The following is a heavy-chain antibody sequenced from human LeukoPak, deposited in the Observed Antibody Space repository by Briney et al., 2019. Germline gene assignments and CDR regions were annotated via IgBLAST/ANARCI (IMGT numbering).Heavy chain of an antibody. CDR1: GFTVSSNY. Sequence: PGGSLRLSCAASGFTVSSNYMTWVRQAPGKGLEWVSVIYSGGSTYYADSVKGRFTISRDNAKNSLYLQMNSLRDEDTAVYYCARGVDYWGQGTLVTVSS. V-gene: IGHV3-66*01. CDR3: ARGVDY. CDR2: IYSGGST. J-gene: IGHJ4*02.